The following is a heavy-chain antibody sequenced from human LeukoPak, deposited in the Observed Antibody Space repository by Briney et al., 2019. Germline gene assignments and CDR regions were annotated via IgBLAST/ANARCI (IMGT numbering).Heavy chain of an antibody. Sequence: SETLSLTCAVSGGSISSSNWWSWVRQPPGKGLEWIGDIFHDGTTNFNPSLKSRLTISTDKSKNQFSLKLSSVTAADTAVYYCARLGLYDSSGYYYVWGQGTLVTVSS. D-gene: IGHD3-22*01. CDR1: GGSISSSNW. CDR2: IFHDGTT. CDR3: ARLGLYDSSGYYYV. V-gene: IGHV4-4*02. J-gene: IGHJ1*01.